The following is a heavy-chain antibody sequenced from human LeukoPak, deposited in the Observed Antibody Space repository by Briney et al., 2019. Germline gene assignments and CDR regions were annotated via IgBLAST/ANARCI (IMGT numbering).Heavy chain of an antibody. V-gene: IGHV1-2*02. D-gene: IGHD3-22*01. Sequence: ASVKVSCKASGYTFTGYYMHWVRQAPGQGLEWMGWINPNSGGTNYAQKFQGRVTMTRDTSISTAYMELSRLRSDDTAVYYCARGNLYYYDSSGYYYLSYWGQGTPVTVSS. CDR1: GYTFTGYY. J-gene: IGHJ4*02. CDR2: INPNSGGT. CDR3: ARGNLYYYDSSGYYYLSY.